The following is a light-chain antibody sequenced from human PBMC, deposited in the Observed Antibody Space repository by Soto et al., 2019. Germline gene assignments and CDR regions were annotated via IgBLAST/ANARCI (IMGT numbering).Light chain of an antibody. CDR3: SSYTSSSTLV. J-gene: IGLJ2*01. V-gene: IGLV2-14*01. Sequence: QSALTQPASVSGSPGQSITISCTGTSSDVGGYNYVSWYQQHPGKAPKLMIYDVSNRPSGVSNRFSGSKSGNTASLTISGLQAEDEADYYCSSYTSSSTLVFGGGTKETVL. CDR1: SSDVGGYNY. CDR2: DVS.